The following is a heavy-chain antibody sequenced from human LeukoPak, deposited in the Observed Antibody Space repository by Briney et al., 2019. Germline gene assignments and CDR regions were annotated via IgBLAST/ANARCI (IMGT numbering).Heavy chain of an antibody. CDR3: ARSPRVVVPAGAFDI. D-gene: IGHD2-2*01. J-gene: IGHJ3*02. Sequence: IKQDGSEKYYVDSVKGRFTISRDNAKNSLYLQMNSLRAEDTAVYYCARSPRVVVPAGAFDIWGQGTMVTVSS. V-gene: IGHV3-7*01. CDR2: IKQDGSEK.